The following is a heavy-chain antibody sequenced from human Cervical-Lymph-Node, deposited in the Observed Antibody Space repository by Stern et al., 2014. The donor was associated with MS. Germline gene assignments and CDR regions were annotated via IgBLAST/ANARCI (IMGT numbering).Heavy chain of an antibody. D-gene: IGHD2-15*01. CDR1: GGGALSSSYA. J-gene: IGHJ5*01. CDR3: ARGIVSNRAAATQHNLFDS. Sequence: QVQLVQSGAEVRKPGSSVNVSCKASGGGALSSSYAITWMRPAPGQGLEWMGRIIPILGLPNYAQKFKDRVTITADRSTTTAYMELNSLRSEDTAVYYCARGIVSNRAAATQHNLFDSWGQGTLVTVSS. V-gene: IGHV1-69*09. CDR2: IIPILGLP.